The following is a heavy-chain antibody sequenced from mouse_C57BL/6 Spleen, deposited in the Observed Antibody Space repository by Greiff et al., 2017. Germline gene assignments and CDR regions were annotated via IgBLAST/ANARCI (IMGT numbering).Heavy chain of an antibody. CDR2: INPYNGGT. V-gene: IGHV1-19*01. Sequence: VQLQQSGPVLVKPGASVKMSCKASGYTFTDYYMNWVKQSHGKSLEWIGVINPYNGGTSYNQKFKGKDTLTVDKSSSTAYMELNSLTSEDSAVYYCARDYGSRPFDYWGQGTTLTVSS. CDR3: ARDYGSRPFDY. D-gene: IGHD1-1*01. CDR1: GYTFTDYY. J-gene: IGHJ2*01.